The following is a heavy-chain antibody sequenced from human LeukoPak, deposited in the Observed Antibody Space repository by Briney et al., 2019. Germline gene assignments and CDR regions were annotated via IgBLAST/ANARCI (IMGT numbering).Heavy chain of an antibody. CDR2: IYYSGSP. V-gene: IGHV4-59*01. Sequence: PSETLSLTCTVSGGSISNYYWNWIRQPPGKGLEWIGYIYYSGSPNYNPSLKSRVTISLDTSKNQFSLKLSSVTAADTAVYYCARARKGSYTGNYFDFWGQGTLVTVSS. J-gene: IGHJ4*02. D-gene: IGHD1-26*01. CDR1: GGSISNYY. CDR3: ARARKGSYTGNYFDF.